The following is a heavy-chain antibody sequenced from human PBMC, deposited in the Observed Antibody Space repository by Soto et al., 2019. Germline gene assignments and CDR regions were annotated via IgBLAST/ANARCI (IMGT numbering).Heavy chain of an antibody. CDR2: IYNGGST. Sequence: QVQLQESGPGLVKPSETLSLTCTVSGDSVSSVGFHWAWLRRPPGKGLEWIGYIYNGGSTYYRPSLESRMHMSLDATRNHYSLRLTSVTAADTAVYYCARGSCTGGACEGAVDVWGRGTTVTVSS. V-gene: IGHV4-30-4*01. CDR3: ARGSCTGGACEGAVDV. D-gene: IGHD2-8*02. CDR1: GDSVSSVGFH. J-gene: IGHJ6*02.